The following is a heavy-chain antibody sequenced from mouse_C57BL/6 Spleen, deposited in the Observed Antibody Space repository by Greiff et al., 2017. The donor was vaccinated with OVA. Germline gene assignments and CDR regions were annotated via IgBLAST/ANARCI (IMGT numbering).Heavy chain of an antibody. V-gene: IGHV1-39*01. J-gene: IGHJ4*01. CDR1: GYSFTDYN. Sequence: EVQLQQSGPELVKPGASGKISCKASGYSFTDYNMNWVKQSNGKSLEGSGVSNPNYGTTSYNQKFKGKATLTVDQSSSTAYMQLNSLTSEDSAVYYFASNSYSNYDAMDYWRQGTSVTVSS. D-gene: IGHD2-5*01. CDR3: ASNSYSNYDAMDY. CDR2: SNPNYGTT.